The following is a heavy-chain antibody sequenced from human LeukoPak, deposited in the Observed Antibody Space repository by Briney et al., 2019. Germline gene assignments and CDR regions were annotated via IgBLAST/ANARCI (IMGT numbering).Heavy chain of an antibody. V-gene: IGHV1-2*02. CDR1: GYTFTGYY. CDR2: INPNSGGT. D-gene: IGHD3-22*01. CDR3: ARGHYDSSGFEYFQD. J-gene: IGHJ1*01. Sequence: ASVKVSCKASGYTFTGYYTHWVRQAPGQGLEWMGWINPNSGGTNYAQKFQGRVTMTRDTSISTAYMELSRLTSDDTAVYYCARGHYDSSGFEYFQDWGQGTLVTVSS.